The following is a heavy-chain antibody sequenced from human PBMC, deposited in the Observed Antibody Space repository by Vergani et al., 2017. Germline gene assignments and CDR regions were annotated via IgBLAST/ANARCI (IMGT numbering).Heavy chain of an antibody. CDR3: ARDDIVVVTATHPPVDAFDI. J-gene: IGHJ3*02. CDR2: IIPIFGTA. CDR1: GGTFSSSA. D-gene: IGHD2-21*02. V-gene: IGHV1-69*13. Sequence: QVQLVQSGAEVKKPGSSVKVSCKASGGTFSSSAISWVRQAPGQGLEWMGRIIPIFGTANYAQKFQGRVTITADESTSTAYMELSSLRSEDTAVYYCARDDIVVVTATHPPVDAFDIWGQGTMVTVSS.